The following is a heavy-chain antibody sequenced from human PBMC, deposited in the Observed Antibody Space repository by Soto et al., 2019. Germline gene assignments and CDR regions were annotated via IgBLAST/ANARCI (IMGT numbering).Heavy chain of an antibody. CDR3: AKSERSSSVSAFDP. CDR1: GFTFSSYG. CDR2: ISYDGSNK. Sequence: QVQLVESGGGVVQPGRSLRLSCAASGFTFSSYGMHWVRQAPGKGLEWVAVISYDGSNKYYADSVKGQFTISRDNSKNTLYLQMNSLRAEDTAVYYCAKSERSSSVSAFDPWGQGTLVTVSS. V-gene: IGHV3-30*18. D-gene: IGHD6-6*01. J-gene: IGHJ5*02.